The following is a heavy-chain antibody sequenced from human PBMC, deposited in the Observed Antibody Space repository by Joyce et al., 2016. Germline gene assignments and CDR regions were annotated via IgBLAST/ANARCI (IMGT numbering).Heavy chain of an antibody. V-gene: IGHV3-66*02. CDR2: IYIDDDTT. CDR3: ARTPTVAFDI. J-gene: IGHJ3*02. D-gene: IGHD2-15*01. CDR1: GFTVSGIY. Sequence: EVQLVESGGGLVQPGGSLGLSCAAYGFTVSGIYMSWVRQAPGKWREWVSVIYIDDDTTYYADSVKGRFTIFRDNSRNTVYLQMRSLRGDDTAVYYCARTPTVAFDIWGQGTMVTVSS.